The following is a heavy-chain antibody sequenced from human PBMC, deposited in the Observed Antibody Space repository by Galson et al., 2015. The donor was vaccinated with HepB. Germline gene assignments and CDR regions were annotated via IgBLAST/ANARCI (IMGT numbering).Heavy chain of an antibody. CDR2: ISSSSSYI. V-gene: IGHV3-21*01. D-gene: IGHD4-23*01. CDR3: ARDDYGGGSFDY. Sequence: SLRLSCAASGFTFSSYSMNWVRQAPGKGLEWVSSISSSSSYIYYADSVKGRFTISRDNANNSLYLQMNSLRAEDTAVYYCARDDYGGGSFDYWGQGTLVTVSS. J-gene: IGHJ4*02. CDR1: GFTFSSYS.